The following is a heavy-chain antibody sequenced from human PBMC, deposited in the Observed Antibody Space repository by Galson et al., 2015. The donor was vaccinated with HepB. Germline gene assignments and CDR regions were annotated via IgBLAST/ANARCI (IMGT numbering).Heavy chain of an antibody. D-gene: IGHD6-19*01. CDR3: AKVLDNSGWKTPAGMDV. CDR1: GFIFNNYG. Sequence: SLRLSCAASGFIFNNYGMHWVRQAPGKGLEWAAVISYDGSNKYYADSVKGRFTISRDNSKNTLYLQMNSLRADDTAVYYCAKVLDNSGWKTPAGMDVWGQGTTVTVSS. J-gene: IGHJ6*02. V-gene: IGHV3-30*18. CDR2: ISYDGSNK.